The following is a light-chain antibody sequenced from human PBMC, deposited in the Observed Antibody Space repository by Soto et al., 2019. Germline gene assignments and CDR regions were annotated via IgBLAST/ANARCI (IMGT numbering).Light chain of an antibody. Sequence: DAQMTQSPSTLSASVGDTITITCRASQSISNWLAWYQQKPGKAPKLLIYRASLLQNGVPSRFSGSASGTQFTLTISSLQPDDFATYYCQQYNSDLWTFGQGTKVEIK. V-gene: IGKV1-5*03. CDR3: QQYNSDLWT. CDR1: QSISNW. CDR2: RAS. J-gene: IGKJ1*01.